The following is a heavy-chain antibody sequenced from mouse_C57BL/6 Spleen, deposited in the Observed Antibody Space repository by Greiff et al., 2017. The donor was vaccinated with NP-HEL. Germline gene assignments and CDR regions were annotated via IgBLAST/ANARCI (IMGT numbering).Heavy chain of an antibody. CDR1: GYTFTSYG. V-gene: IGHV1-81*01. Sequence: VQRVESGAELARPGASVKLSCKASGYTFTSYGISWVKQRTGQGLEWIGEIYPRSGNTYYNEKFKGKATLTADKSSSTAYMELRSLTSEDSAVYFCARRDYDYDENYAMDYWGQGTSVTVSS. D-gene: IGHD2-4*01. CDR3: ARRDYDYDENYAMDY. J-gene: IGHJ4*01. CDR2: IYPRSGNT.